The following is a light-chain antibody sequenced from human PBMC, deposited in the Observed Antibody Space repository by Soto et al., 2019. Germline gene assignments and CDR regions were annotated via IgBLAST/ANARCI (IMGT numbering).Light chain of an antibody. CDR2: DAS. Sequence: IVMTQSPSTLSVSPGERATLSCRASQSVSSYLAWYQQKPGQAPRLLIYDASNRATGIPARFSGSGSGTDFTLTISSLEPEDFAVYYCQQRSNWPPLTFGGGTRLEL. CDR3: QQRSNWPPLT. J-gene: IGKJ5*01. V-gene: IGKV3-11*01. CDR1: QSVSSY.